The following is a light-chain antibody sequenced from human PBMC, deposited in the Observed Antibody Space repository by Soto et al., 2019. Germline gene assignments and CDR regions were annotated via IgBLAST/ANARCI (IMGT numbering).Light chain of an antibody. CDR2: EVN. J-gene: IGLJ1*01. Sequence: QSLLTQPPSASGSPGQSVAISCTGTSSDVCGYNYFSWYQQHPGKAPKLMIYEVNKRPSGVPDRFSGSKSGNTASLTVSGLQAEDEADYYGSSYAGXSNVFGTGTKVXV. CDR3: SSYAGXSNV. V-gene: IGLV2-8*01. CDR1: SSDVCGYNY.